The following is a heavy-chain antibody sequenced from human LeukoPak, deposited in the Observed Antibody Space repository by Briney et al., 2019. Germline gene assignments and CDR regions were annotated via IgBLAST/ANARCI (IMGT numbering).Heavy chain of an antibody. CDR1: GFTFSSYG. CDR3: AAGMRWLQSLLDY. CDR2: ISYDGSNK. D-gene: IGHD5-24*01. J-gene: IGHJ4*02. Sequence: GRSLRLSCAASGFTFSSYGMHWVRQAPGKGLEWVAVISYDGSNKYYADSVKGRFTISRDNSKNTLYLQMNSLRAEDTAVYYCAAGMRWLQSLLDYWGQGTLVTVSS. V-gene: IGHV3-30*03.